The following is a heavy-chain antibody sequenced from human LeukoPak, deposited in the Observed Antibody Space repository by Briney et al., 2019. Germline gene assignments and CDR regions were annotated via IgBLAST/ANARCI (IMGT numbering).Heavy chain of an antibody. CDR1: GTSMNNYW. Sequence: SETLSLTCNVSGTSMNNYWWSWIRQPPGTGLEWVGNIYYTGDTNYNPSLKSRVSISVDTSKSQFSLTLRSVSAADTAVYYCARRPYYYDTSNPAYYYYMDVWGKGTTVTVSS. CDR2: IYYTGDT. D-gene: IGHD3-22*01. CDR3: ARRPYYYDTSNPAYYYYMDV. V-gene: IGHV4-59*08. J-gene: IGHJ6*03.